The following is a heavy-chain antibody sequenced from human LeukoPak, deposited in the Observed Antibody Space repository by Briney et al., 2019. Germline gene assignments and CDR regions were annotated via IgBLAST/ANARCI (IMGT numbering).Heavy chain of an antibody. J-gene: IGHJ5*02. CDR2: IYTSGST. Sequence: SETLSLTCTVSGDSISSFHWSWIRQPAGKGLEWIGRIYTSGSTNYNPSLKSRVTMSVDTSKNQFSLKLSSVTAADTAVYYCARDRSGWYLNNWFDPWGQGTLVTVSS. D-gene: IGHD6-19*01. CDR3: ARDRSGWYLNNWFDP. CDR1: GDSISSFH. V-gene: IGHV4-4*07.